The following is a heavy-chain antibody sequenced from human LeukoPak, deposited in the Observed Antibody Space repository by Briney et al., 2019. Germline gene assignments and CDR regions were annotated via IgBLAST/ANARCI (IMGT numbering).Heavy chain of an antibody. CDR1: GGTFSSYA. CDR2: IIPIFGTA. V-gene: IGHV1-69*13. CDR3: ARVPRYYYYYYYMDV. D-gene: IGHD3-16*02. Sequence: ASVKVSCKASGGTFSSYAISWVLQAPGQGLEWMGGIIPIFGTANYAQKFQGRVTITADESTSTAYMELSSLRSGDTAVYYCARVPRYYYYYYYMDVWGKGTTVTVSS. J-gene: IGHJ6*03.